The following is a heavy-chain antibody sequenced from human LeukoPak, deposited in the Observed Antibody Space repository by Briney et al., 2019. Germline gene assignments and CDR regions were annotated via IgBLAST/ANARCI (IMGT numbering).Heavy chain of an antibody. Sequence: AGGSLRLSCVASGFTFTSVWMSWVRQAPGKGLEWVAVISYDGSNKYYADSVKGRFTISRDNSKNTLYLQMNSLRAEDTAVYYCARDFCSGGSCYYFDYWGQGTLVTVSS. CDR2: ISYDGSNK. V-gene: IGHV3-30-3*01. CDR3: ARDFCSGGSCYYFDY. J-gene: IGHJ4*02. D-gene: IGHD2-15*01. CDR1: GFTFTSVW.